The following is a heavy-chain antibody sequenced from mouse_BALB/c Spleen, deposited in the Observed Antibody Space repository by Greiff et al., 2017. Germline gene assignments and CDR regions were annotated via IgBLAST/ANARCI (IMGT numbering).Heavy chain of an antibody. V-gene: IGHV1S41*01. D-gene: IGHD2-4*01. J-gene: IGHJ3*01. CDR2: IDPGSGST. CDR1: GYTFTSYW. CDR3: ADYQGAY. Sequence: DLVKPGASVKLSCKASGYTFTSYWINWIKQRPGKGLEWIGCIDPGSGSTYYNEMFKGKATLTVDTSSSTAYIQLSSLSSEDSAVYVCADYQGAYWGQGTLVTVSA.